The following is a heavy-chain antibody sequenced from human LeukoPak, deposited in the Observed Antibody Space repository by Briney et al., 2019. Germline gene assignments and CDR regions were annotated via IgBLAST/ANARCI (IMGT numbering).Heavy chain of an antibody. CDR1: GFTFSRYW. D-gene: IGHD6-13*01. CDR2: IKQDGSEK. V-gene: IGHV3-7*01. CDR3: ARDLGSSSWSTGDAFDI. J-gene: IGHJ3*02. Sequence: PGGSLRLSCAASGFTFSRYWMSWVRQAPGKGLEWLANIKQDGSEKYYVDSVKGRFTISRDNAKNSLYLQMNSLRVEDTAVYYCARDLGSSSWSTGDAFDIWGQGTMVTVSS.